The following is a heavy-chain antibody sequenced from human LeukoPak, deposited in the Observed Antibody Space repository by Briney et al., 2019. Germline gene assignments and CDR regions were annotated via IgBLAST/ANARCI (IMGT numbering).Heavy chain of an antibody. Sequence: PGGSLRLSCAASGFTFSSYAMSWVRQAPGKGLEWVSAISGSGGSTYYADSVKGRFTISRDNSKNTLYLQMNSLRAEDPAVYYCAKDGAGRGYSYAWGQGTLVTVSS. CDR2: ISGSGGST. CDR1: GFTFSSYA. D-gene: IGHD5-18*01. V-gene: IGHV3-23*01. CDR3: AKDGAGRGYSYA. J-gene: IGHJ4*02.